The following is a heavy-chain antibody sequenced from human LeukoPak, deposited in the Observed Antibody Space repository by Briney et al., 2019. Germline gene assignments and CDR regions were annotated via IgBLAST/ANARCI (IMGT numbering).Heavy chain of an antibody. Sequence: GKSLKISCKGSGYSFTIYWIGWVRQMPGKGLEWMGIIYPCDSDTRYSPSLQGQLTISADKSISTAYPQWSSLKASDTAMYYCARLQPEMATIIDWGQGTLVAVSS. CDR1: GYSFTIYW. CDR2: IYPCDSDT. J-gene: IGHJ4*02. CDR3: ARLQPEMATIID. D-gene: IGHD5-24*01. V-gene: IGHV5-51*01.